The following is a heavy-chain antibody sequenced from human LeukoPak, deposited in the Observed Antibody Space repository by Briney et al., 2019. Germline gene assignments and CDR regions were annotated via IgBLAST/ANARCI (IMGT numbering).Heavy chain of an antibody. CDR2: FSYSGST. Sequence: SETLSLTCTVSGGSFSNYYWSWIRQPSGKGLEWIAYFSYSGSTKYSPSLKSRVTISGDTSKNQFSLQLSSVTAADTAVYYCARGRAYCGGDCYPDAFDIWGQGTMVTVSS. J-gene: IGHJ3*02. D-gene: IGHD2-21*02. CDR3: ARGRAYCGGDCYPDAFDI. CDR1: GGSFSNYY. V-gene: IGHV4-59*01.